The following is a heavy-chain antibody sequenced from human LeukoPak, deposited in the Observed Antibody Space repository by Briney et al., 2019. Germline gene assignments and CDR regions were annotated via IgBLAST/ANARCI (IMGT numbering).Heavy chain of an antibody. V-gene: IGHV3-48*03. CDR3: ARLAGYFDH. J-gene: IGHJ4*02. CDR2: ISSSGSTI. Sequence: GGSLRLSCAASGFTFSSYEMNWVRQAPGKGLEWVSYISSSGSTIYYADSVKGRFTISRDNSKNTLYLQMNSLRAEDTAVYYCARLAGYFDHWGQGTLVTVSS. CDR1: GFTFSSYE. D-gene: IGHD3-10*01.